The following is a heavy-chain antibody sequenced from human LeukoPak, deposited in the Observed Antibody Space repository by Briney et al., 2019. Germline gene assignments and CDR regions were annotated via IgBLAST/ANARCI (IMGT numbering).Heavy chain of an antibody. CDR2: IYYSGST. CDR3: ARQPWNMGAYYFDL. CDR1: DVSISSYY. Sequence: QPSETLSLTCTVSDVSISSYYWSWIRQPPGKGLEWIGYIYYSGSTKYNPSLTSRVTISIDTSKNQFSLKLNSVTATDTAVYYCARQPWNMGAYYFDLWGQGTLVTVSS. J-gene: IGHJ4*02. V-gene: IGHV4-59*08. D-gene: IGHD1-26*01.